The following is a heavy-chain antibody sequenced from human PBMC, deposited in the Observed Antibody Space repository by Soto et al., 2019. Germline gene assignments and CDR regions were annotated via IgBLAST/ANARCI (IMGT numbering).Heavy chain of an antibody. D-gene: IGHD2-2*01. CDR2: IYYSGST. CDR3: AGRDCSGTNCYYLDYYYMDV. Sequence: WTWIRQSPGKGLEWIGYIYYSGSTDYNPSLRGRRAISIATSKNQFSLRLNSMTAADTAVYYCAGRDCSGTNCYYLDYYYMDVWGKGTTVTVSS. V-gene: IGHV4-59*08. J-gene: IGHJ6*03.